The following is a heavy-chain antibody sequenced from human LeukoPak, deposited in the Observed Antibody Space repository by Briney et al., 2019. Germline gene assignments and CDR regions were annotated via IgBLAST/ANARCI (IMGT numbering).Heavy chain of an antibody. CDR2: ISGSGGST. CDR3: AKDLIGPDDNFDY. J-gene: IGHJ4*02. Sequence: GGSLRLSCVASGFTFSSYAMSWVRQAPGKGLEWVSAISGSGGSTYYADSVKGRFTISRDNPKSTLYLQMNSLRAEDTAVYYCAKDLIGPDDNFDYWGQGTLVTVSS. D-gene: IGHD1-14*01. CDR1: GFTFSSYA. V-gene: IGHV3-23*01.